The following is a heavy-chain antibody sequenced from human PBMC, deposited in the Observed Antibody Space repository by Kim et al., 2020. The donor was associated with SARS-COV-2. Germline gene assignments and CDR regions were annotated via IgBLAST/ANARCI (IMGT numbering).Heavy chain of an antibody. CDR1: GYTFSSYA. CDR3: ARELDSSGYYCYFDY. CDR2: INAGNGNT. V-gene: IGHV1-3*01. J-gene: IGHJ4*02. Sequence: ASVKVSCKASGYTFSSYAIHWVRQAPGQRLEWMGWINAGNGNTKYSQKFQGRVTFTRDTSASIAYMDLSSLRSEDTAVYYCARELDSSGYYCYFDYWGQGTLVTVSS. D-gene: IGHD3-22*01.